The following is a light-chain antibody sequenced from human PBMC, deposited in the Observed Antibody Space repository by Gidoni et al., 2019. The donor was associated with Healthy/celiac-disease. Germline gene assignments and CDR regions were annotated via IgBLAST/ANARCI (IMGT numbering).Light chain of an antibody. V-gene: IGKV3-11*01. J-gene: IGKJ3*01. CDR3: QQRSNWPPT. CDR1: QSVSSY. CDR2: DAS. Sequence: EIVLTQSPATLSLSPGERATLSCRASQSVSSYLVWYQQKPGQAPRLLIYDASNRAPGIPARFSGSGSGTDFTLTISSLEPEDFAVYYCQQRSNWPPTFGPGTKVDIK.